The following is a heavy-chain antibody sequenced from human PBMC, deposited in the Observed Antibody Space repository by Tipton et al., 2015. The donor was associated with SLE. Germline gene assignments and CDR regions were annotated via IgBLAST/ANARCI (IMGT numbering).Heavy chain of an antibody. J-gene: IGHJ4*02. CDR2: INHSGST. V-gene: IGHV4-34*01. CDR3: AGRGVRGVIITSVY. D-gene: IGHD3-10*01. CDR1: GGSFSGYY. Sequence: TLSLTCAVYGGSFSGYYWSWIRQPPGKGLEWIGEINHSGSTNYNPSLKSRVTISVDTSKNQFSLKLNSVTAADTAVYYCAGRGVRGVIITSVYWGQGTLVTVSS.